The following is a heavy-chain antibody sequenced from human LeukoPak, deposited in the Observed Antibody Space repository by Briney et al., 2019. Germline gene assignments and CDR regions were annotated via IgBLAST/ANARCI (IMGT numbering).Heavy chain of an antibody. CDR3: AKDGLESSGWCEGGYFDY. CDR1: GFTFSSYG. D-gene: IGHD6-19*01. CDR2: ISYDGSNK. J-gene: IGHJ4*02. V-gene: IGHV3-30*18. Sequence: GRSLRLSCEASGFTFSSYGIHWVRQAPGKGLEWVAVISYDGSNKYYADSVKGRFTISRDNSKNTLYLQMNSLRVEDTAVYYCAKDGLESSGWCEGGYFDYWGQGTLVTVSS.